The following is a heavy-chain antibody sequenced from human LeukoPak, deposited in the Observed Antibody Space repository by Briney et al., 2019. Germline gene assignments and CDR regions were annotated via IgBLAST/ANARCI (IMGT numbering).Heavy chain of an antibody. D-gene: IGHD3-3*01. V-gene: IGHV4-38-2*01. CDR1: GYSISSGYY. J-gene: IGHJ4*02. CDR2: IYHSGST. CDR3: ARQGVLRFLEWLSDFDY. Sequence: SETLSLTCAGSGYSISSGYYWGWIPQPPGKGLQWIGSIYHSGSTYYNPSLKSRVTISVDTSKNQFSLRLSSVTAADTAVYYCARQGVLRFLEWLSDFDYWGQGTLVTVSS.